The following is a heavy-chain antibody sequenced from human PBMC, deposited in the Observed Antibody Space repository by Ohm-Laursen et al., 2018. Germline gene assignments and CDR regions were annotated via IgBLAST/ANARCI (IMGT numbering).Heavy chain of an antibody. V-gene: IGHV3-23*01. J-gene: IGHJ3*02. CDR2: ISGNAVRT. CDR1: GFTFSSYA. CDR3: AKDTAGVHRSIAARPQAFDI. Sequence: SLRLSCAASGFTFSSYAMSWVRQAPGKGLEWVSSISGNAVRTYDADSVKGRFSISRDNSKNTLDLQMNSLRAEDTAVYYCAKDTAGVHRSIAARPQAFDIWGQGTMVTVSS. D-gene: IGHD6-6*01.